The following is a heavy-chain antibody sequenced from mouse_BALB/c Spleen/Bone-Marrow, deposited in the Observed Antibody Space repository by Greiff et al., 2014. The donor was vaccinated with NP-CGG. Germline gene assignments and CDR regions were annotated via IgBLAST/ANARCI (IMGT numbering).Heavy chain of an antibody. Sequence: VQLQQPGAELVKLGASVKLSCTASGLNIKDTYMHWVKQRPEQGLGWIGRIDPANGNTKYDPKFQGKATITADTSSNTAHLQLNSLTSEDTAVYYCASYRYGWYFDVWGAGTTVTVSS. CDR2: IDPANGNT. CDR3: ASYRYGWYFDV. CDR1: GLNIKDTY. V-gene: IGHV14-3*02. D-gene: IGHD2-12*01. J-gene: IGHJ1*01.